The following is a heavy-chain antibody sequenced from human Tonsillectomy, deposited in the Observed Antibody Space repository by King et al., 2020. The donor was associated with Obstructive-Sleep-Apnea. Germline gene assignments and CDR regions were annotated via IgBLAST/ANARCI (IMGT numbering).Heavy chain of an antibody. V-gene: IGHV4-34*01. CDR1: GGSFSGYY. J-gene: IGHJ3*02. Sequence: VQLQQWGAGLLKPSETLSLTCAVYGGSFSGYYWSWIRQPPGKGLEWIGEINHSGSTNYNPSLKSRVTISVDTSKNQFSLKLSSVTAAATAVYYCARGPAFLTGLSSCAFDIWGQGTMVTVSS. D-gene: IGHD3-9*01. CDR2: INHSGST. CDR3: ARGPAFLTGLSSCAFDI.